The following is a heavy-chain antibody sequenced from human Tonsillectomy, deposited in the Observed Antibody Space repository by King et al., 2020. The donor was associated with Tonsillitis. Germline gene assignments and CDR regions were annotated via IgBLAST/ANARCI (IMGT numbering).Heavy chain of an antibody. Sequence: VQLVESGGGVVQPGRSLRLSCAASGFTFSSYATHWVRQAPGKGLEWVAVISYDGSNKYYADSVKGRFTISRDNSKNTRYLQMNSLRAEDTAVYYCAKESTDGITPRADAPPFDYWGQGTLVTVPP. J-gene: IGHJ4*02. CDR1: GFTFSSYA. CDR2: ISYDGSNK. CDR3: AKESTDGITPRADAPPFDY. D-gene: IGHD6-6*01. V-gene: IGHV3-30*18.